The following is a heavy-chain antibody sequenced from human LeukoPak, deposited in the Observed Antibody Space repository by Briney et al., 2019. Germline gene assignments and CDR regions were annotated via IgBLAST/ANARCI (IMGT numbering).Heavy chain of an antibody. CDR1: GGSISSSSYY. J-gene: IGHJ4*02. CDR2: IYYSGST. Sequence: PSETLSLTCTVSGGSISSSSYYWGWIRQPPGKGLEWIGSIYYSGSTYYNPSFKSRVTISVDTSKNQFSLKLSSVTAADTAVYYCASGYPIDYWGQGTLVTVSS. D-gene: IGHD6-13*01. V-gene: IGHV4-39*07. CDR3: ASGYPIDY.